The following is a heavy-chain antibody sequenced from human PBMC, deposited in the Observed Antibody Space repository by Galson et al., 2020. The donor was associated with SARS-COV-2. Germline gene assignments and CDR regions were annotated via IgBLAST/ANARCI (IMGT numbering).Heavy chain of an antibody. CDR1: GFTFSSYW. V-gene: IGHV3-7*01. Sequence: PGGSLRLSCAASGFTFSSYWMSWVRTAPGKGLEWVANIKQDGSEKYYVDSVKGRFTISRDNAKNSLYLQMNSLRAEDTAVYYCAREGVGQRVFRYYYYGMDVWGQGTTVTVSS. CDR3: AREGVGQRVFRYYYYGMDV. D-gene: IGHD6-25*01. J-gene: IGHJ6*02. CDR2: IKQDGSEK.